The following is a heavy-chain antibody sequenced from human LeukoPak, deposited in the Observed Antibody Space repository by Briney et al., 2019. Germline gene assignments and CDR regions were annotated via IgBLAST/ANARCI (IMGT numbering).Heavy chain of an antibody. CDR2: IYYSGST. D-gene: IGHD2-15*01. J-gene: IGHJ6*02. CDR1: GGSISSYY. V-gene: IGHV4-59*01. CDR3: ARDFGEYCSGGSCQRDYYYGMDV. Sequence: SETLSLTCTVSGGSISSYYWSWIRQPPGKGLEGIGYIYYSGSTNYNPSLKSRVTISVDTSKNQFSLKLSSVTAADTAVYYCARDFGEYCSGGSCQRDYYYGMDVWGQGTTVTVSS.